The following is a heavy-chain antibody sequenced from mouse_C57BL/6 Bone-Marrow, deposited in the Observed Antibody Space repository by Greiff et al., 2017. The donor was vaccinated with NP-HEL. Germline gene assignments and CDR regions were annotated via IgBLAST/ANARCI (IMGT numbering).Heavy chain of an antibody. Sequence: QVQLQQSGAELVKPGASVKLSCKASGYTFTSYWMQWVKQRPGQGLEWIGEIDPSDSYTNYNQKFKGKATLTVDTSSSTAYMQLSSLTSEDSAVYYCAREGYFFDYWGQGTTLTVSS. V-gene: IGHV1-50*01. CDR2: IDPSDSYT. CDR3: AREGYFFDY. CDR1: GYTFTSYW. J-gene: IGHJ2*01.